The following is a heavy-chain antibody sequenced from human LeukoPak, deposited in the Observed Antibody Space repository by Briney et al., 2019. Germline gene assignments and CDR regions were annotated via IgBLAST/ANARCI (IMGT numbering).Heavy chain of an antibody. Sequence: PGGSLRLSCAASGFTFDDYAMHWVRQAPGKGLEWVSGISWNSDSIGYADSVKGRFTISRDNAKNSLYLQMNSLRAEDTALYYCATVDYWGQGTLVTVSS. J-gene: IGHJ4*02. CDR1: GFTFDDYA. CDR3: ATVDY. CDR2: ISWNSDSI. V-gene: IGHV3-9*01.